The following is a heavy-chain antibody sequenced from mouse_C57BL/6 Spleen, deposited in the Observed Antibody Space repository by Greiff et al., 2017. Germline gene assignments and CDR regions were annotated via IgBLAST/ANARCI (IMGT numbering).Heavy chain of an antibody. CDR1: GFTFSSYA. J-gene: IGHJ2*01. CDR3: ARGYLYDSPFDY. D-gene: IGHD2-4*01. Sequence: EVKLMESGGGLVKPGGSLKLSCAASGFTFSSYAMSWVRQTPEKRLEWVATISDGGSYTYYPDNVKGRFTISRDNAKNNLYLQMSHLKSEDTAMYYCARGYLYDSPFDYWGQGTTLTVSS. CDR2: ISDGGSYT. V-gene: IGHV5-4*03.